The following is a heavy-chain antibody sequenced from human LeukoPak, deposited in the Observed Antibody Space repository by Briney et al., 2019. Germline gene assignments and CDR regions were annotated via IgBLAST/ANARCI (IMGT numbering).Heavy chain of an antibody. CDR3: ARGGASSSGFDY. Sequence: ASVKVSCKASGYTFTSYDINWVRQATGQGLEWMGWMKPNSGNTGYAQKFQGRVTMTRNTSISTAYMELSSLRSEDTAVYYCARGGASSSGFDYWGQGTLVTVSS. J-gene: IGHJ4*02. D-gene: IGHD6-6*01. V-gene: IGHV1-8*01. CDR2: MKPNSGNT. CDR1: GYTFTSYD.